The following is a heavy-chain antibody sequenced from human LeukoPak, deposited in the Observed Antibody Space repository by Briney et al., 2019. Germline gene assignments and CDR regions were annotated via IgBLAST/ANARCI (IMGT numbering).Heavy chain of an antibody. D-gene: IGHD6-19*01. CDR3: ARALAVAADFDY. Sequence: ASVKVSCQASGYTFTCYYMHWVRPAPGRGLEWMGWINPNTGGTNYTQKFRGRVTMTRDTPISTAYMELSRLTSDDTAVYFCARALAVAADFDYWGEGTLVTVSS. CDR2: INPNTGGT. V-gene: IGHV1-2*02. CDR1: GYTFTCYY. J-gene: IGHJ4*02.